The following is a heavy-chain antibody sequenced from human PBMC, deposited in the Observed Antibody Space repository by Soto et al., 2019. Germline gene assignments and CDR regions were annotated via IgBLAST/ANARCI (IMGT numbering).Heavy chain of an antibody. CDR2: IYYSGST. Sequence: SETLSLTCAVSGGSISSGGYYWSWIRQHPGKGLEWIGFIYYSGSTYYNPSLKSRVTISVDTSKNQFSLKLNSVTAADTAVYYCARGVPYSNYYFDYWGQGXLVTVYS. CDR3: ARGVPYSNYYFDY. V-gene: IGHV4-31*11. CDR1: GGSISSGGYY. J-gene: IGHJ4*02. D-gene: IGHD4-4*01.